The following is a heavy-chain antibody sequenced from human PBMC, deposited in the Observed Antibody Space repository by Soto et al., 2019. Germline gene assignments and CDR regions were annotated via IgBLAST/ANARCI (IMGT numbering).Heavy chain of an antibody. V-gene: IGHV1-3*04. Sequence: ASVKVSCKTSGYTFTSYAMHWVRQAPGQRLEWMGWINTGNGKTKYSQKFQGRVTITRDTSASTAYMELSSLRSEDTALYYCARDYSNDVDPLHMDVWGKGTTVTGS. J-gene: IGHJ6*03. CDR2: INTGNGKT. CDR3: ARDYSNDVDPLHMDV. CDR1: GYTFTSYA. D-gene: IGHD4-4*01.